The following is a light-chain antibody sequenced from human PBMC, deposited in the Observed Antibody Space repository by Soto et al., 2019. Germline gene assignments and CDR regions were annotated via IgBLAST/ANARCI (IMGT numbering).Light chain of an antibody. CDR1: QGIGDT. CDR2: DTS. J-gene: IGKJ4*02. Sequence: EVVMRQSAATLSASPGEGATLSCRASQGIGDTLAWYQHKPGQTPRLLIYDTSTRATGVPTRFSGSRSGAEFTLTINSLQSEDFAVYYCQPYNNWPLTFGGGTKVEIK. V-gene: IGKV3-15*01. CDR3: QPYNNWPLT.